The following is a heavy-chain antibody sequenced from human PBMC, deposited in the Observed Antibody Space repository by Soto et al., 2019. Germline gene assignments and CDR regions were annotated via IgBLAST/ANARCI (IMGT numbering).Heavy chain of an antibody. CDR3: AKDALGYCSSTSCYFAFDI. J-gene: IGHJ3*02. D-gene: IGHD2-2*01. CDR1: GFTFSSYA. Sequence: HPGGSLRLSCAASGFTFSSYAMSWVRQAPGKGLEWVSAISGSGGSTYYADSVKGRFTISRDNSKNTLYLQMNSLRAEDTAVYYCAKDALGYCSSTSCYFAFDIWGQGTMVTVSS. V-gene: IGHV3-23*01. CDR2: ISGSGGST.